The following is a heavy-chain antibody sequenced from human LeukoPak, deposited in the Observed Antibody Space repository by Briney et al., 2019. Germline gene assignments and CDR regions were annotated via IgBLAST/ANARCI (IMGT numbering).Heavy chain of an antibody. D-gene: IGHD3-10*01. CDR3: ARLRGRRGYFDY. J-gene: IGHJ4*02. CDR1: GGSISSYY. V-gene: IGHV4-59*08. Sequence: PSETLSLTCTVSGGSISSYYWSWIRQPPGKGLEWIGYIYYSGSTNYNPSLKSRVTISVDTSKNQFSLKLSSATAADTAVYYCARLRGRRGYFDYWGQGTLVTVSS. CDR2: IYYSGST.